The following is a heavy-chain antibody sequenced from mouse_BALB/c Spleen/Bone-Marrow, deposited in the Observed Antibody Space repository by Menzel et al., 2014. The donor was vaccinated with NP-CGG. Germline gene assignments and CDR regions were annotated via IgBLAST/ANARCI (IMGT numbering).Heavy chain of an antibody. Sequence: VQLQQSGAELVKPGASVKLPCTASGCNIKDTYMHWVKQRPEQGLEWIGRIDPANGNTKYDPKFQGKATITADTSSNTAYLQLSSLTSEDTAVYYCARWEYYAMDYWGQGTSVTVSS. CDR3: ARWEYYAMDY. CDR1: GCNIKDTY. J-gene: IGHJ4*01. V-gene: IGHV14-3*02. CDR2: IDPANGNT. D-gene: IGHD4-1*01.